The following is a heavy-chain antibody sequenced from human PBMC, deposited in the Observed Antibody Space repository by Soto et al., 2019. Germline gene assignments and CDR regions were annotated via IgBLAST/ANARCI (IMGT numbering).Heavy chain of an antibody. V-gene: IGHV1-8*01. J-gene: IGHJ6*02. CDR3: ARGIVVVVAASIQSYYGMDV. D-gene: IGHD2-15*01. CDR2: MNPNSGNT. Sequence: ASVKVSCKASGYTFTSYDINWVRQATGQGLEWMGWMNPNSGNTGYAQKFQGRVTMTRNTSISTAYMELSSLRSEDTAVYYCARGIVVVVAASIQSYYGMDVWGQGTAVTVSS. CDR1: GYTFTSYD.